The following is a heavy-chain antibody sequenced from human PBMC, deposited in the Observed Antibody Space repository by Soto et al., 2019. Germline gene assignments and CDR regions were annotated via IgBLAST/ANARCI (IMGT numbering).Heavy chain of an antibody. CDR2: INHSGST. CDR1: GGSFSGYY. CDR3: ASRSHYYDSSSYYYDY. D-gene: IGHD3-22*01. V-gene: IGHV4-34*01. J-gene: IGHJ4*02. Sequence: SETLSLTCAVYGGSFSGYYWSWIRQPPGKGLEWIGEINHSGSTNYNPSLKSRVTISVDTSKNQFSLKLSSVTAADTAVYYCASRSHYYDSSSYYYDYWGQGTLVTVSS.